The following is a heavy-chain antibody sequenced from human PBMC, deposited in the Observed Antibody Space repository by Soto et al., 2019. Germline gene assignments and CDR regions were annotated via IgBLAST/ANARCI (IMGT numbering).Heavy chain of an antibody. D-gene: IGHD2-15*01. CDR3: ARHIDSLGYCSSGSCSPDDAFDI. Sequence: QVQLQESGPGLVKPSETLSLTCTVSGGSISSYYWSWIRQPPGKGLEWIGYIYYSGSTNYNPSLKSRVTISVDTSKNQLSLKLSSITAADTAVYYCARHIDSLGYCSSGSCSPDDAFDIWGQGTMVTVSS. J-gene: IGHJ3*02. V-gene: IGHV4-59*08. CDR1: GGSISSYY. CDR2: IYYSGST.